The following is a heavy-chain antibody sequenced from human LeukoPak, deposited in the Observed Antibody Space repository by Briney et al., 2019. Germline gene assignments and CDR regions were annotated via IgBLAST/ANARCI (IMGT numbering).Heavy chain of an antibody. J-gene: IGHJ4*02. CDR1: GFSFTSSA. V-gene: IGHV1-58*01. CDR2: IVVGSGNT. Sequence: ASVKVSCKASGFSFTSSAVQWVRQARGQRLERIGWIVVGSGNTQYAQNFQERVTITRDMSTSTAYMELSSLRSGDTAVYYCAADLLGAAAYYWGQGSLVTVSS. D-gene: IGHD6-13*01. CDR3: AADLLGAAAYY.